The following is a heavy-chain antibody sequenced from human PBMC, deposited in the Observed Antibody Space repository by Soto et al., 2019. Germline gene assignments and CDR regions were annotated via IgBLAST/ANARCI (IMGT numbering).Heavy chain of an antibody. CDR2: INEDGGAK. J-gene: IGHJ4*02. Sequence: EVQVVESGGTLVQPGGSLRLSCAASGFTFRNYWMAWVRQAPGKGLEWVANINEDGGAKNYADSVKGRFTISRDNARNSVFLQMTSLRAEDTAVYFCGEVALDRGGQGTLVTVSS. D-gene: IGHD2-15*01. CDR1: GFTFRNYW. V-gene: IGHV3-7*05. CDR3: GEVALDR.